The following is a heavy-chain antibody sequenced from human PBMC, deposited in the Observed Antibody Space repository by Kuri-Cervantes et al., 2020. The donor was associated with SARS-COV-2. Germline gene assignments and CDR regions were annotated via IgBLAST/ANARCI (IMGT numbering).Heavy chain of an antibody. D-gene: IGHD5-18*01. J-gene: IGHJ4*02. CDR2: ISGSGGST. V-gene: IGHV3-23*01. CDR3: ATPRGYSYGPFDY. Sequence: LSLTCAASGFTFSSYAMSWVRQAPGKGLEWVSAISGSGGSTYYADSVKGRFTISRDNSKNTLYLQMNSLRAEDTAVYYCATPRGYSYGPFDYWGQGTLVTVSS. CDR1: GFTFSSYA.